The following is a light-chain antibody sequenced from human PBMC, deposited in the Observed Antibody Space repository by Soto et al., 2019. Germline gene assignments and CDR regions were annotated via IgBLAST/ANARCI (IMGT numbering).Light chain of an antibody. CDR3: QQSYITPPYT. V-gene: IGKV1-39*01. Sequence: DIQMTQSPSSLSASVGDRVTITCRTSQNIRTYLNWYQQKPGTAPKLLIYAAYNLQTGVPWRFSGSGSGTDFTLTISSLQPEDFAIYYCQQSYITPPYTFGQGTKVEIK. CDR2: AAY. CDR1: QNIRTY. J-gene: IGKJ2*01.